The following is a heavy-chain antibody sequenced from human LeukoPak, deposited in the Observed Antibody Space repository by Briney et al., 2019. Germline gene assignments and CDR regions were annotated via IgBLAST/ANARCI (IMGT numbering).Heavy chain of an antibody. D-gene: IGHD4-17*01. V-gene: IGHV3-23*01. CDR3: AKDLLYGDYVYDY. CDR2: ISGSGDST. J-gene: IGHJ4*02. Sequence: GGSLRLSCAASGFTFSSYAMSWVRQTPGKGLEWVSAISGSGDSTYYADSVKGRFTISRDNSKNTLYLQMNSLRAEDTAVYYCAKDLLYGDYVYDYWGQGTLVTVSS. CDR1: GFTFSSYA.